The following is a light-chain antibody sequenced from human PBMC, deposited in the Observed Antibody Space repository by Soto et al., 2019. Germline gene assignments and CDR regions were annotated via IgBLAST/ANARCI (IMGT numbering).Light chain of an antibody. V-gene: IGKV3D-20*02. CDR1: QRVGND. J-gene: IGKJ5*01. Sequence: ETVMTQSPATLSVSPGQGATLSCRAGQRVGNDLAWYQQKPGQAPRLLIYGASSRATGIPDRISGSGSGTDFTLTISRLEPEDFAVYYCQPRGNWPPSITFGQGTRLEIK. CDR3: QPRGNWPPSIT. CDR2: GAS.